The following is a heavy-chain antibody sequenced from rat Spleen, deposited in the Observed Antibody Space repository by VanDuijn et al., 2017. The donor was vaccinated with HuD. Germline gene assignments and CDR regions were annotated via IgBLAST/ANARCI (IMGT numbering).Heavy chain of an antibody. D-gene: IGHD1-7*01. J-gene: IGHJ2*01. V-gene: IGHV4-2*01. CDR3: GRAATVGLDY. CDR2: INKDSSTK. Sequence: EVKLVESGGGLVQPGRSLKLSCAASGFNFNDYWMGWVRQAPGKGLEWIGEINKDSSTKNYTPSLKDKFTISRDNAQNTLYLQMNKLGSEEPAIYYCGRAATVGLDYWGQGVMVTVSS. CDR1: GFNFNDYW.